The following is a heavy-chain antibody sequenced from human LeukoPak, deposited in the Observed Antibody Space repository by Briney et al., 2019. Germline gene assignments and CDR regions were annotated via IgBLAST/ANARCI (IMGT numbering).Heavy chain of an antibody. CDR3: VRQYSSGWTYYYGMDV. V-gene: IGHV6-1*01. CDR2: TYYRSTWHY. J-gene: IGHJ6*02. CDR1: GDSVSSHSAA. D-gene: IGHD6-19*01. Sequence: SQALSLTCAISGDSVSSHSAAWHWIRRSPSRGLVWLGRTYYRSTWHYDYAESVKSRTVSIPDTSKNHFSLRLNSVTPEDTSVYYCVRQYSSGWTYYYGMDVWGQGTTVTVSS.